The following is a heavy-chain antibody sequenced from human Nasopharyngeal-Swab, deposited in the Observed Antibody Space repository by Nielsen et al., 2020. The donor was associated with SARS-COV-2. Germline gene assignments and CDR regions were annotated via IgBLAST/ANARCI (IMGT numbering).Heavy chain of an antibody. CDR2: IYYSGST. D-gene: IGHD2-15*01. V-gene: IGHV4-39*01. CDR1: GGSISRSSYY. Sequence: SETLSLTCTVSGGSISRSSYYWGRIRQTPGKGQERIGSIYYSGSTYDNPSLNSRVTISVDTSKNQFSRKMSSVTAADTAVYYCARHLRDGVVVAAPYYFDYWGQGTLVTVSS. J-gene: IGHJ4*02. CDR3: ARHLRDGVVVAAPYYFDY.